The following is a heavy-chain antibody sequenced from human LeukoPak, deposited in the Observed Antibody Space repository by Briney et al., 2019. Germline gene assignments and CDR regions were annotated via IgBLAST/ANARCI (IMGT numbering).Heavy chain of an antibody. CDR1: GGSISSSSYY. CDR3: ARETSQKGAHYMDV. D-gene: IGHD3-16*01. Sequence: MPSETLSLTCTVSGGSISSSSYYWGWIRQPPGKGLEWIGSIYYSGSTYYNPSLKSRVTISVDTSKNQFSLKLSSVTAADTAVYYCARETSQKGAHYMDVWGKGTTVTISS. V-gene: IGHV4-39*07. CDR2: IYYSGST. J-gene: IGHJ6*03.